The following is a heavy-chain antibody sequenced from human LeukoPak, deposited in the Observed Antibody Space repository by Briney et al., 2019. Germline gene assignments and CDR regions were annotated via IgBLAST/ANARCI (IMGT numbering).Heavy chain of an antibody. Sequence: GGSLRLSCAASGFTFSTYAMSWVRQAPGKGLEYVSTISAGVGSTYYADSVKGRFTISRDNSKNTLYLQMNSLRAEDTAVYYCAKGSAGGRPYYFDYWGQETLVPVSS. V-gene: IGHV3-23*01. D-gene: IGHD6-13*01. CDR1: GFTFSTYA. J-gene: IGHJ4*02. CDR3: AKGSAGGRPYYFDY. CDR2: ISAGVGST.